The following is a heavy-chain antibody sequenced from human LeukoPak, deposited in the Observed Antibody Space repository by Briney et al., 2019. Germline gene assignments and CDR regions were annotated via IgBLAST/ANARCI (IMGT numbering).Heavy chain of an antibody. V-gene: IGHV1-2*02. CDR3: AREQWELLFKGGDAFDI. J-gene: IGHJ3*02. D-gene: IGHD1-26*01. CDR2: INPNSGGT. Sequence: GASVKVSCKASGYTFTGYYMHWVRQAPGQGLEWMGWINPNSGGTNYAQKFQGRVTMTRDTSISTAYMELSRLRSDDTAVYYCAREQWELLFKGGDAFDIWGQGTMVTVSS. CDR1: GYTFTGYY.